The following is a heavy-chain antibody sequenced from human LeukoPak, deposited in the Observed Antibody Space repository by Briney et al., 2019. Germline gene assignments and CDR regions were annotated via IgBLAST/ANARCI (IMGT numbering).Heavy chain of an antibody. V-gene: IGHV3-11*01. CDR1: GFTFSDYY. CDR3: AKPLWGDTVEAPFFDY. J-gene: IGHJ4*02. D-gene: IGHD2-21*01. Sequence: GGSLRLSCAASGFTFSDYYMSWIRQAPGKGLEWGSYISSSGSTIYYADSVKGRFTISRDNAKNSLYLQMNSLRAEDTAVYYCAKPLWGDTVEAPFFDYWGQGTLVTVSS. CDR2: ISSSGSTI.